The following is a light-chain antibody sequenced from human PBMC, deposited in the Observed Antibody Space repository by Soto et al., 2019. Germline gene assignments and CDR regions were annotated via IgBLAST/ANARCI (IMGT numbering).Light chain of an antibody. J-gene: IGKJ4*01. V-gene: IGKV3-20*01. CDR3: QQYGGLPLT. CDR2: DAS. Sequence: EIVLTQSPGTLSLSPGDRATLSCRASQSVRSNFLAWYQQKPGQAPKFLIYDASTRATGISDRFTGSGSGTDFTLTISRLEPEDFAVYYCQQYGGLPLTFGGGTKVEIK. CDR1: QSVRSNF.